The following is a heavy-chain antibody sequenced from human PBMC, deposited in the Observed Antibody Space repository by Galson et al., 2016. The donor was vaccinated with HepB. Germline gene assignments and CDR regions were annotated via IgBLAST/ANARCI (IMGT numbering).Heavy chain of an antibody. CDR3: APEDPDIVLVVAANGMGV. CDR1: GFRFSSYA. V-gene: IGHV3-23*01. D-gene: IGHD2-15*01. J-gene: IGHJ6*02. CDR2: ISGTSGVT. Sequence: SLRLSCAASGFRFSSYAMSWVRQAPGKGLGWVSAISGTSGVTYYADSVRGRFTISRDNSKNTLYLQMNSLRAEDTAIYYCAPEDPDIVLVVAANGMGVWGLGTTVTVSS.